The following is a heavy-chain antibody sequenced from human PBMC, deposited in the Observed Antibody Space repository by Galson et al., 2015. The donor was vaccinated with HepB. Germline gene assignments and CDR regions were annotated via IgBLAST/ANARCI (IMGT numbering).Heavy chain of an antibody. D-gene: IGHD4-17*01. Sequence: PALVKPTQTLTLTCTFSGFSLSTTGVGVGWIRQPPGKALEWLALIYWDDNKRYSPSLNSRLTVTKDTSKNQVVLTVTNMDPMDTATYYCVHDTVTTGFDYWGQGTLVTVSS. V-gene: IGHV2-5*02. CDR2: IYWDDNK. CDR3: VHDTVTTGFDY. CDR1: GFSLSTTGVG. J-gene: IGHJ4*02.